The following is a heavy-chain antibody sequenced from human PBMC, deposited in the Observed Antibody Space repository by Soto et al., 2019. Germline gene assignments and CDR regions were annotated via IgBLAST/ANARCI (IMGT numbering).Heavy chain of an antibody. J-gene: IGHJ6*04. CDR3: AKYNFDISGPYHYYYVMDV. CDR1: GGSGGSFSGYY. CDR2: INHSGST. V-gene: IGHV4-34*01. Sequence: SETLSLACAVYGGSGGSFSGYYWSWIRQPPGKGLEWIGEINHSGSTNYNPSLKSRVTISVDTSKNQFSLKLSSVTAADTFVYFCAKYNFDISGPYHYYYVMDVWGKGTTVP. D-gene: IGHD3-22*01.